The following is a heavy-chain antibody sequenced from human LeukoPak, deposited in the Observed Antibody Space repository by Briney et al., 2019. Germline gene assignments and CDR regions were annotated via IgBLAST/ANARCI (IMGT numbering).Heavy chain of an antibody. CDR1: GFTFSSYP. CDR3: AKGGSTSCYL. V-gene: IGHV3-23*01. J-gene: IGHJ4*02. Sequence: PGGSLRLSCVVSGFTFSSYPMSWVRQAPGKGLEWVSVISESGDVTHYADSVKGRFTISRDNSKNTLYLQMNSLRAEDTAVYYCAKGGSTSCYLWGQGTLVTVSS. D-gene: IGHD2-2*01. CDR2: ISESGDVT.